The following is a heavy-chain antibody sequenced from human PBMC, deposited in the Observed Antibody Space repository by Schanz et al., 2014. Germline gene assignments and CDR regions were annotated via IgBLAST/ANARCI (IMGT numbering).Heavy chain of an antibody. CDR1: GFIFSTFG. V-gene: IGHV3-33*01. CDR3: ARDKGGYYPFDY. CDR2: IWYDGNKK. J-gene: IGHJ4*02. Sequence: QVYLVQSGGGVVQPGRSLRLSCAASGFIFSTFGMQWVRQAPGKGLEWVAVIWYDGNKKYYADSVKGRFTISRDNSKNTLYLQMNSLRDEDTAMYYCARDKGGYYPFDYWGQGTLVTVSS. D-gene: IGHD3-3*01.